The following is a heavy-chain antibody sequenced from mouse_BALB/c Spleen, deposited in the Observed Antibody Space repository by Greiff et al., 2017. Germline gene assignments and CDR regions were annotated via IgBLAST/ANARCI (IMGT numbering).Heavy chain of an antibody. CDR2: IYPGNSDT. J-gene: IGHJ1*01. CDR3: TRKGYYGSSYWYFDV. V-gene: IGHV1-5*01. CDR1: GYSFTSYW. D-gene: IGHD1-1*01. Sequence: EVQLQQSGTVLARPGASVKMSCKASGYSFTSYWMHWVKQRPGQGLEWIGAIYPGNSDTSYNQKSKGKAKLTAVTSASTAYMELSSLTNEDSAVYYCTRKGYYGSSYWYFDVWGAGTTVTVSS.